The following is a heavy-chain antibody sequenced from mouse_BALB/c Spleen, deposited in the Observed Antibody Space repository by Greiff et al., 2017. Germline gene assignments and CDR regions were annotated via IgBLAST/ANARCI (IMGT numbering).Heavy chain of an antibody. CDR2: ISNKANGYTT. J-gene: IGHJ4*01. CDR1: GFTFTDYY. CDR3: ARDKGKVYAMDY. V-gene: IGHV7-3*02. Sequence: EVKLMESGGGLVQPGGSLRLSCATSGFTFTDYYMSWVRQPPGKALEWVGFISNKANGYTTDYSVSVKGRFTISRDKSQSILYLQMNNLRAEDSATYYCARDKGKVYAMDYWGQGTSVTVSS.